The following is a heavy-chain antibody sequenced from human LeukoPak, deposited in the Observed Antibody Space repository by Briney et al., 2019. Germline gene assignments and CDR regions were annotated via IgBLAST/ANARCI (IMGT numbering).Heavy chain of an antibody. J-gene: IGHJ4*02. CDR3: ARELYEFWSGRFDY. V-gene: IGHV3-48*02. CDR1: GFTFSRYS. CDR2: ISSSSSTR. D-gene: IGHD3-3*01. Sequence: HPGGSLRLSCAASGFTFSRYSMHWVRQAPGKGLEWVSYISSSSSTRYYADSVKGRFTISRDNAKNSLYLQMNSLRDEDTAVYYCARELYEFWSGRFDYWGQGTLVTVSS.